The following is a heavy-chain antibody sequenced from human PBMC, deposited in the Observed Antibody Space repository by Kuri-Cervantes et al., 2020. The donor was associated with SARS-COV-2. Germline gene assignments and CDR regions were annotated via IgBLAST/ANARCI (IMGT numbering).Heavy chain of an antibody. Sequence: GGSLRLSCAASGFTFSSYGMHWVRQAPGKGLEWVAVISYDGSNKYSADSVKGRFTISRDNSKNTLYLQMNSLRAEDTAVYCCAKARSSSCYFSVGGDYYYGMDVWGQGTTVTVSS. CDR3: AKARSSSCYFSVGGDYYYGMDV. CDR2: ISYDGSNK. CDR1: GFTFSSYG. J-gene: IGHJ6*02. V-gene: IGHV3-30*18. D-gene: IGHD6-13*01.